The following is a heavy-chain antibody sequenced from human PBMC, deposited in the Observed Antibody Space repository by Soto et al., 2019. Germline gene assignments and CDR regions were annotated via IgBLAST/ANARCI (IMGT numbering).Heavy chain of an antibody. CDR1: GFSLSTYGMC. Sequence: SGPTLVNPTQTLTLTCTFSGFSLSTYGMCVSWIRQPPGKALEWLARIDWDDDTYYSTSLKTRLTISKDTSKNQVVLTMTNVDPVDTATYYCARTPWGSGETWWFDPWGQGTLVTVS. D-gene: IGHD6-19*01. CDR3: ARTPWGSGETWWFDP. CDR2: IDWDDDT. V-gene: IGHV2-70*11. J-gene: IGHJ5*02.